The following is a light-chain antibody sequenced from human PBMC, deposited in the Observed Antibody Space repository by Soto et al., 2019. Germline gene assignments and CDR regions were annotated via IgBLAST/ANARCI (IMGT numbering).Light chain of an antibody. CDR3: QEPQGFPWT. CDR2: ATS. CDR1: QGLSTR. Sequence: DIQMTQSPSSVSASVGDRVTITCRASQGLSTRLAWYQQKPGQAPKLLIYATSTLQTGVPSRFSGSGSETDFTLTISSLQAEDSATYYCQEPQGFPWTFGQGTKVEIK. J-gene: IGKJ1*01. V-gene: IGKV1-12*01.